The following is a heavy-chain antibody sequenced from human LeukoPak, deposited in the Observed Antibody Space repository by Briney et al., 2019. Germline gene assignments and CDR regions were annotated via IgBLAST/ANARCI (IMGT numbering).Heavy chain of an antibody. CDR1: GGSISSGDYY. D-gene: IGHD2-2*02. V-gene: IGHV4-30-4*01. CDR3: ARFTYCSSTSCYTARANNWFDP. CDR2: IYYSGST. J-gene: IGHJ5*02. Sequence: SETLSLTCTVSGGSISSGDYYWSWIRQPPGKGLEWIGYIYYSGSTYYNPSLKSRVTISVDTSKNQFSLKLSSVTAADTAVYYCARFTYCSSTSCYTARANNWFDPWGQGTLVTVSS.